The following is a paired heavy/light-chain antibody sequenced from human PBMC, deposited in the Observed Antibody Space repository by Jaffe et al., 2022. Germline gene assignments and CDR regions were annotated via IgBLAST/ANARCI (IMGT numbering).Light chain of an antibody. V-gene: IGKV2-30*02. CDR3: MQGTHWPPT. CDR2: KVS. CDR1: QSLVHSDGNTY. J-gene: IGKJ1*01. Sequence: DVVMTQSPLSLPVTLGQPASISCRSSQSLVHSDGNTYLNWFQQRPGQSPRRLIYKVSNRDSGVPDRFSGSGSGTDFTLKISRVEAEDVGVYYCMQGTHWPPTFGQGTKVEIK.
Heavy chain of an antibody. CDR3: AKDHRQHDYLKITSKGEGHAEFGY. Sequence: EVQLLESGGGLVQPGGSLRLSCAASGFTFSSYAMSWVRQAPGKGLEWVSAISGSGGSTYYADSVKGRFTISRDNSKNTLYLQMNSLRAEDTAVYYCAKDHRQHDYLKITSKGEGHAEFGYWGQGTLVTVSS. CDR2: ISGSGGST. CDR1: GFTFSSYA. D-gene: IGHD4-17*01. V-gene: IGHV3-23*01. J-gene: IGHJ4*02.